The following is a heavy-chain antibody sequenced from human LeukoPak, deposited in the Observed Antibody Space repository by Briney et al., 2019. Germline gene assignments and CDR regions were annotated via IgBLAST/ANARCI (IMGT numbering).Heavy chain of an antibody. CDR3: ASAAVRGYYDSSGRGAFDI. Sequence: SETLSLTCTVSGGSINSASYYWSCIRQPAGKGLEWIGRSYTSGSTNYNPALKSRVTISLDTSKNQFSLKLSSMTAADTAVYYCASAAVRGYYDSSGRGAFDIWGQGTMVTVSS. V-gene: IGHV4-61*02. J-gene: IGHJ3*02. CDR2: SYTSGST. CDR1: GGSINSASYY. D-gene: IGHD3-22*01.